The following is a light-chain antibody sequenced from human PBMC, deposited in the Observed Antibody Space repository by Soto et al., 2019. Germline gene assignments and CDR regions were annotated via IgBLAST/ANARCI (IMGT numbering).Light chain of an antibody. CDR3: QSYDSSLSGYV. Sequence: QSVLTQPPSVSGAPGQRVTISCTGSSSNIGAGYEAHWYQQVPGTAPKLLIYENNNRPSGIPDRFSGSKSGTSASRAITGLQAEDEAESYCQSYDSSLSGYVFGTGTKLTV. CDR2: ENN. CDR1: SSNIGAGYE. V-gene: IGLV1-40*01. J-gene: IGLJ1*01.